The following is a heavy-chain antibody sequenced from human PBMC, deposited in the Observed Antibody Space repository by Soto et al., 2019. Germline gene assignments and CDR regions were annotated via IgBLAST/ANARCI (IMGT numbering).Heavy chain of an antibody. J-gene: IGHJ4*02. CDR1: GGSFSGYY. D-gene: IGHD2-15*01. V-gene: IGHV4-34*01. CDR2: INHSGST. Sequence: QVQLQQWGAGLLKPSETLSLTCAVYGGSFSGYYWSWIRQPPGKGLEWIGEINHSGSTNYNPSLKSRVTISVDTSKNQFSLKLSSVTAADTAVYYCARGRTIGYCSGGSCSPTYYFDYWGQGTLVTVSS. CDR3: ARGRTIGYCSGGSCSPTYYFDY.